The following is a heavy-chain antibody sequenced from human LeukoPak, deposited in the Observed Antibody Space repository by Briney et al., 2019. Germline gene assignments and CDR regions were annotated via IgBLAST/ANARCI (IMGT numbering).Heavy chain of an antibody. D-gene: IGHD1-1*01. Sequence: GGSLRLSCAASRFTFRSYGMHWVRQAPGKGLEWVAVIWYDGSEKYYADSVKGRFTVSRDNSKNMLYLQMDSLRADDTAVYYCATYNSGTIDHWGQGTLVTVSS. CDR3: ATYNSGTIDH. CDR2: IWYDGSEK. J-gene: IGHJ4*02. CDR1: RFTFRSYG. V-gene: IGHV3-33*03.